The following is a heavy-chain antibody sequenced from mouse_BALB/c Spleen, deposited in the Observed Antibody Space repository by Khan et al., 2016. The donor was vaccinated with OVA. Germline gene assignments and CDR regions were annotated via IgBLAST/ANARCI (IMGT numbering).Heavy chain of an antibody. J-gene: IGHJ2*01. V-gene: IGHV9-2-1*01. CDR1: GYTFTDYS. CDR3: TRIYGYGGY. D-gene: IGHD2-2*01. CDR2: INTETVEP. Sequence: QIQLVQSGPELKKPGETVKISCKASGYTFTDYSMHWVKQTPGKGLKWLGWINTETVEPAYADDFKGRFAFSLETSANTAYLQINNLKNEDTATYVCTRIYGYGGYWGQGTTLTVSS.